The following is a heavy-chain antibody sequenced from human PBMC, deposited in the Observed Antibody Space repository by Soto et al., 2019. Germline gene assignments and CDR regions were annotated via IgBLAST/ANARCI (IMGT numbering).Heavy chain of an antibody. D-gene: IGHD6-6*01. CDR3: ARGGEYSSSLFDY. Sequence: VASVKVSCKASGGTFSSYAISWVRQAPGQGLEWMGGIIPIFGTANYAQKFQGRVTITADESTSTAYMELSSLRSEDTAVYYCARGGEYSSSLFDYWGQGTLVTVSS. CDR1: GGTFSSYA. V-gene: IGHV1-69*13. CDR2: IIPIFGTA. J-gene: IGHJ4*02.